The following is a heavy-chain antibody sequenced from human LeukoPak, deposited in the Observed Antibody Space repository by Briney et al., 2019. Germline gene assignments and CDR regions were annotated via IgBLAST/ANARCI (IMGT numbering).Heavy chain of an antibody. V-gene: IGHV3-9*01. Sequence: TGGSLRLSCAASGFTFDDYAMHWVRQAPGKGLEWVSGISWNSGSIGYADSVKGRFTISRDNAKNSLYLQMNSLRAEDTAVYYCARDASGSYFAFDIWGQGTMVTVSS. J-gene: IGHJ3*02. CDR1: GFTFDDYA. CDR3: ARDASGSYFAFDI. D-gene: IGHD1-26*01. CDR2: ISWNSGSI.